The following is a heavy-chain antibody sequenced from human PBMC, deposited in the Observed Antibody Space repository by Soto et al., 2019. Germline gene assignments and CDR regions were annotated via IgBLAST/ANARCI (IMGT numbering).Heavy chain of an antibody. V-gene: IGHV3-23*01. CDR2: IGGSGDTT. J-gene: IGHJ4*02. Sequence: GGSLRLSCAASGFIFTNYPMSWVRQAPGTGLEWVSFIGGSGDTTHYADSVKGRFTISRDNSKNTLYLEMNSLRAEDTAVYYCARGDAYYTILTAFYFDYWGQGT. D-gene: IGHD3-9*01. CDR3: ARGDAYYTILTAFYFDY. CDR1: GFIFTNYP.